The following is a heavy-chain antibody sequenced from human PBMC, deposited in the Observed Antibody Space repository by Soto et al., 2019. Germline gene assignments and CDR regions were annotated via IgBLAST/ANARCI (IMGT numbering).Heavy chain of an antibody. CDR3: ARESGDNWDYEAY. Sequence: PSATLSLTCKVSGGSITSYRWSWIRQSAGKGLEWIGRINTSGNTHYNPSLKSRVTVSIDTSQNQFFLTVTSVTAADSAVYYCARESGDNWDYEAYWGQGTPVTVSS. CDR1: GGSITSYR. V-gene: IGHV4-4*07. D-gene: IGHD1-7*01. J-gene: IGHJ4*02. CDR2: INTSGNT.